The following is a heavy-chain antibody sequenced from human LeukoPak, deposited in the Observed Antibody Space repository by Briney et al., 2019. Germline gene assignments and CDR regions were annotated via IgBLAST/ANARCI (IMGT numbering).Heavy chain of an antibody. V-gene: IGHV3-48*04. CDR3: ARRRGSGSYYNWFFDY. D-gene: IGHD3-10*01. CDR1: GFTFGSYS. J-gene: IGHJ4*02. CDR2: ISSTSSAI. Sequence: GGSLRLSCAASGFTFGSYSMNWVRQAPGKGLEWLSYISSTSSAIYYADSLKGRFTISRDNAKNSLYLQMDSLRAEDTAVYYCARRRGSGSYYNWFFDYWGQGTLVTVSS.